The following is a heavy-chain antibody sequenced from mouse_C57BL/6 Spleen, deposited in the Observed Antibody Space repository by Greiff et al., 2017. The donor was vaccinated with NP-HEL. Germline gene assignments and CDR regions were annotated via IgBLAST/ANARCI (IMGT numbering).Heavy chain of an antibody. CDR2: ISYDGSN. CDR1: GYSITSGYY. CDR3: ARGTTFY. V-gene: IGHV3-6*01. J-gene: IGHJ2*01. Sequence: EVKLMESGPGLVKPSQSLSLTCSVTGYSITSGYYWNWIRQFPGNKLEWMGYISYDGSNNYNPSLKNRISITRDTSKNQFFLKLNSVTTEDTATYYCARGTTFYWGQGTTLTVSS. D-gene: IGHD1-1*01.